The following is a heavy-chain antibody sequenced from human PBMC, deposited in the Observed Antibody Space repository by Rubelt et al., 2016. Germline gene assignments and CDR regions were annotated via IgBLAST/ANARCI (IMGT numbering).Heavy chain of an antibody. Sequence: QPPGKGLEWIGYIYYSGSTNYNPSLKSRVTISVDTSKNQFSLKLSSVTAADTAVYYCARVSSGWTLCNWFDPWGQGTLVTVSS. CDR2: IYYSGST. D-gene: IGHD6-19*01. J-gene: IGHJ5*02. CDR3: ARVSSGWTLCNWFDP. V-gene: IGHV4-59*08.